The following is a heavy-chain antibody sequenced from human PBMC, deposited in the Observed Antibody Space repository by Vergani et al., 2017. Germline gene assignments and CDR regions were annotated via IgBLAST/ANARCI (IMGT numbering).Heavy chain of an antibody. CDR2: ISSDGSNK. V-gene: IGHV3-30*18. CDR3: VNGYYYDQSGLASFDY. Sequence: VQLVESGGGLVQPGGSLRLSCAASGLMFNNYGMHWVRQAPGKGLEWVAVISSDGSNKHYADSVKGRFTISRDNSQNTLYLQMDSLTAEDTAIYFCVNGYYYDQSGLASFDYWGQGTLVTVSS. J-gene: IGHJ4*02. CDR1: GLMFNNYG. D-gene: IGHD3-22*01.